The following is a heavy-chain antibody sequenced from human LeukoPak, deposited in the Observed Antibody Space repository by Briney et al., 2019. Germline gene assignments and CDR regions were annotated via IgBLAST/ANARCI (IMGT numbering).Heavy chain of an antibody. CDR3: AKDLVSGMVRGVTFDY. Sequence: GGSLRLSCAASGFTFSSYAMSWVRQAPGKGPEWVSAISGSGGSTYYADSVKDRFTISRDNSKNTLYLQMNSLRAEDTAVYYCAKDLVSGMVRGVTFDYWGQGTLVTVSS. CDR1: GFTFSSYA. V-gene: IGHV3-23*01. D-gene: IGHD3-10*01. J-gene: IGHJ4*02. CDR2: ISGSGGST.